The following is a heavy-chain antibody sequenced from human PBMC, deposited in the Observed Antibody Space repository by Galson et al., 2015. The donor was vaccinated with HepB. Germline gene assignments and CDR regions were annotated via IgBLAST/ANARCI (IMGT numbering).Heavy chain of an antibody. J-gene: IGHJ6*02. CDR1: GFALTTSGLC. V-gene: IGHV2-70*11. CDR2: IDWDDDK. CDR3: ARSRGERGSGTYYPYYYGMDV. D-gene: IGHD3-10*01. Sequence: PALVKPTQTLTLTCTFSGFALTTSGLCVNWLRQPPGKALEWLARIDWDDDKYYKTSLKTRLTISKDTSKKQVVLTMTNMDPVADTATYYCARSRGERGSGTYYPYYYGMDVWGQGTTVTVSS.